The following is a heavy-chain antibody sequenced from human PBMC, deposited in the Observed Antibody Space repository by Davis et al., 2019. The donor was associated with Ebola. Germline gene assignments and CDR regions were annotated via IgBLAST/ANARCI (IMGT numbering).Heavy chain of an antibody. CDR1: GDSITSRTSY. D-gene: IGHD6-19*01. Sequence: SETLSLTCTVSGDSITSRTSYWAWLRQPPGKGLEWIGSLHYGGNGYYNPSLRSRVTISVDTSMNHFSLTLTSVTAADTAVYYCANEGWLGGFDVWGQGTTVTVSS. V-gene: IGHV4-39*02. CDR2: LHYGGNG. CDR3: ANEGWLGGFDV. J-gene: IGHJ6*02.